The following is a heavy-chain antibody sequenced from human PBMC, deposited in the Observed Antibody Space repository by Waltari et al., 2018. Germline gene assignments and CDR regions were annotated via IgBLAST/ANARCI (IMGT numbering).Heavy chain of an antibody. J-gene: IGHJ4*02. D-gene: IGHD2-15*01. CDR2: IYSSGST. Sequence: QVQLQESGPGLVKPSETLSLTCTVSGGSISSYYWSWIRQPAGKGLEWIGRIYSSGSTPYNPSLNTRVTMSVDTSKNQFSLKVISVTAADTAVYYCAREYIAEDRFQYYFDYWGQGTLVTVSS. CDR1: GGSISSYY. V-gene: IGHV4-4*07. CDR3: AREYIAEDRFQYYFDY.